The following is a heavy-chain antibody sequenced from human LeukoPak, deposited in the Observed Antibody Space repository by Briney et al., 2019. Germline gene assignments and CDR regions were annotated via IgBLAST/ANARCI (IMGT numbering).Heavy chain of an antibody. CDR1: GYSFTSYW. J-gene: IGHJ3*02. CDR2: IYPGDSDT. D-gene: IGHD3-22*01. Sequence: GESLKISCKGSGYSFTSYWIGWVRQIPGKGLEWMGIIYPGDSDTRYSPSFQGQVTISADKSISTAYLQWSSLKASNTAMYCCARWADYYDSSGHDTHAFDIWGQGTMVTVSS. CDR3: ARWADYYDSSGHDTHAFDI. V-gene: IGHV5-51*01.